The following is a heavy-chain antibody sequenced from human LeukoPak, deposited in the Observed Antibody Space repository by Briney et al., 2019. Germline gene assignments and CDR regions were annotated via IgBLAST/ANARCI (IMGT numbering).Heavy chain of an antibody. V-gene: IGHV1-69*02. J-gene: IGHJ6*02. CDR2: IIPILGIA. D-gene: IGHD3-16*01. CDR3: ARSPSQPPVEAVGDNYYYGMDV. Sequence: SVKVSCKASGGTFSSYTISWVRQAPGQGLEWMGRIIPILGIANYAQKFQGRVTITADKSASTAYMELSSLRSEDTAVYYCARSPSQPPVEAVGDNYYYGMDVWGQGTTVTVSS. CDR1: GGTFSSYT.